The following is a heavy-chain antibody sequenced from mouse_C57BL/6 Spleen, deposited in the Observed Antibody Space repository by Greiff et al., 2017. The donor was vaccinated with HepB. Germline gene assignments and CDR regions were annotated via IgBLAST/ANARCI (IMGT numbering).Heavy chain of an antibody. CDR3: ARGGNSYAMDY. V-gene: IGHV3-6*01. D-gene: IGHD2-1*01. J-gene: IGHJ4*01. Sequence: EVKLQESGPGLVKPSQSLSLTCSVTGYSITSGYYWNWIRQFPGNKLEWMGYISYDGSNNYKPSLKNRISITRDTSKNPFFLQLNYVTTEDTATYYCARGGNSYAMDYWGQGTSVTVSS. CDR1: GYSITSGYY. CDR2: ISYDGSN.